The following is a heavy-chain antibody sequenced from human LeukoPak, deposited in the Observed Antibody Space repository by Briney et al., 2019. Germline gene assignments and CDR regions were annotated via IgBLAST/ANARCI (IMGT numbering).Heavy chain of an antibody. D-gene: IGHD3-16*01. CDR1: GFTFSSYW. CDR3: ARALTLYVPYFDY. J-gene: IGHJ4*02. CDR2: ISYDGSNK. V-gene: IGHV3-30*03. Sequence: PGGSLRLSCAASGFTFSSYWMSWVRQAPGKGLEWVAVISYDGSNKYYADSVKGRFTISRDNSKNTLYLQMNSLRAEDTAVYYCARALTLYVPYFDYWGQGTLVTVSS.